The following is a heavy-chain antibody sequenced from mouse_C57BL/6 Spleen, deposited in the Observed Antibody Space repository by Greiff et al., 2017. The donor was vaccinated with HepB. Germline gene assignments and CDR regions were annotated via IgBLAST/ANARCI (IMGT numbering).Heavy chain of an antibody. V-gene: IGHV1-42*01. D-gene: IGHD2-3*01. Sequence: DVKLQESGPELVKPGASVKISCKASGYSFTGYYMNWVKQSPEKSLEWIGEINPSTGGTTYNQKFKAKATLTVDKSSSTAYMQLKSLTSEDSAVYYCARRDGYYSYFDYWGPGTTLTVSS. CDR1: GYSFTGYY. CDR2: INPSTGGT. J-gene: IGHJ2*01. CDR3: ARRDGYYSYFDY.